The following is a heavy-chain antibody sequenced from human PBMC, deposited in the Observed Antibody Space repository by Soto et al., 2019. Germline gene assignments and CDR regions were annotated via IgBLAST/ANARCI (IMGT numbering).Heavy chain of an antibody. CDR2: IWFDGSNK. D-gene: IGHD1-1*01. CDR1: GSIFTGYV. CDR3: ARDGIGGTIFRGYPDY. Sequence: GGSLRLSCAASGSIFTGYVMHWVRRAPGKGLEWVAVIWFDGSNKYYADSVKGRFTISRDNSKNMLYLQMNSLRVEDTAVYYCARDGIGGTIFRGYPDYWGQETLVPLSS. J-gene: IGHJ4*02. V-gene: IGHV3-33*01.